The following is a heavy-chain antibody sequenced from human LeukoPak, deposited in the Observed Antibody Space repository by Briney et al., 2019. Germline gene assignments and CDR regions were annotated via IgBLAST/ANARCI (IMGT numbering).Heavy chain of an antibody. J-gene: IGHJ4*02. CDR2: ISGSGGST. CDR1: GFTFSSYA. D-gene: IGHD3-22*01. CDR3: AKETTTLITMKVVVISHFGY. Sequence: GGSLRLSCAASGFTFSSYAMSWVRQAPGKGLEWVSAISGSGGSTYYADSVKGRFTISRDNSKNTLYLQMNSLRAEDTAVYYCAKETTTLITMKVVVISHFGYWGQGTLVTVSS. V-gene: IGHV3-23*01.